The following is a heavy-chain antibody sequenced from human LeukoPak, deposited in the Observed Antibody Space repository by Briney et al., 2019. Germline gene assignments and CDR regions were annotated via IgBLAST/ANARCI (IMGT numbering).Heavy chain of an antibody. Sequence: ASVKVPCKASGYTFTSYGISWVRQAPGQGLEWMGWISAYNGNTNYAQKLQGRVTMTTDTSTSTAYMELRSLRSDDTAVYYCARESQALGYCSSTSCYVNFDYWGQGTLVTVSS. CDR3: ARESQALGYCSSTSCYVNFDY. V-gene: IGHV1-18*01. CDR2: ISAYNGNT. CDR1: GYTFTSYG. D-gene: IGHD2-2*01. J-gene: IGHJ4*02.